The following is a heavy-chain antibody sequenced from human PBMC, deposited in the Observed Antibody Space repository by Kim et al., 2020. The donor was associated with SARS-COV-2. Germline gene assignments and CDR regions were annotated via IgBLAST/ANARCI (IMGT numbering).Heavy chain of an antibody. CDR1: GDSISSSSSY. CDR3: ARHGPTSSGRFDY. D-gene: IGHD3-22*01. V-gene: IGHV4-39*01. Sequence: SETLSLTCTVSGDSISSSSSYWGWIRQPPGKGLEWIESISVSGSTFNNPSLKSRVTISVVRSKNQFSLKLSSVTAADTAVYYCARHGPTSSGRFDYWGQG. CDR2: ISVSGST. J-gene: IGHJ4*02.